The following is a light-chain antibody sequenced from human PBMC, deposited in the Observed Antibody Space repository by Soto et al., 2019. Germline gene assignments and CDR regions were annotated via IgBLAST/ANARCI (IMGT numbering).Light chain of an antibody. J-gene: IGKJ4*01. CDR3: MQALQTPLT. CDR2: MGS. CDR1: QILLHSNGNNY. V-gene: IGKV2-28*01. Sequence: DIVMTQSPLSLPVTPGEPASMSCRSSQILLHSNGNNYLDWFLQKPGQSPQLLIYMGSNRASGVPDRFSGSGSGTDFTLKISRVEAEDVGIYYCMQALQTPLTFGGGTKVEI.